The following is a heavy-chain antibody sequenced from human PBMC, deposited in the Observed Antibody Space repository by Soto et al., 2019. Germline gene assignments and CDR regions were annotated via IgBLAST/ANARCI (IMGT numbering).Heavy chain of an antibody. D-gene: IGHD2-21*01. CDR1: GYTFTSYA. CDR3: ARDPGLRSGCGGDCSPTGDHYYYMDV. Sequence: ASVKVSCKASGYTFTSYAMHWVRQAPGQRLEWMGWINAGNGNTKYSQKFQGRVTITRDTSASTAYMELSSLRSEDTAVYYCARDPGLRSGCGGDCSPTGDHYYYMDVWGKGTTVTVSS. J-gene: IGHJ6*03. CDR2: INAGNGNT. V-gene: IGHV1-3*01.